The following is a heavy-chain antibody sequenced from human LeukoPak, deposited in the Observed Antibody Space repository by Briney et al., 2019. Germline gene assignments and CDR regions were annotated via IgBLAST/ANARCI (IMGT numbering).Heavy chain of an antibody. CDR2: IYHSGRT. D-gene: IGHD3-10*01. V-gene: IGHV4-4*02. CDR3: ARGSSGVSAFDI. Sequence: SETLSLTCAVSGGSISSTSWWTWVRQPPGKGLEWIGEIYHSGRTTYNPSLKSRVSMSLDKSKNQFSLKLSSVTAADTAVYYCARGSSGVSAFDIWGQGTMVTVSS. CDR1: GGSISSTSW. J-gene: IGHJ3*02.